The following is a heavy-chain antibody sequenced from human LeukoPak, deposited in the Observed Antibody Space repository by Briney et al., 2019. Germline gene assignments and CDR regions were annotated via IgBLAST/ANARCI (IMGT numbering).Heavy chain of an antibody. CDR1: GGSISGYY. CDR2: IYYSGST. CDR3: ARSPNNYDILTGYRRIFDY. V-gene: IGHV4-59*01. Sequence: SETLSLNCTISGGSISGYYWNWIRQPPGKGLEWIGYIYYSGSTNYNPSLKSRVTISVDTSKKQFSLKLSSVTAADTAVYYCARSPNNYDILTGYRRIFDYWGQGTLVTVSS. J-gene: IGHJ4*02. D-gene: IGHD3-9*01.